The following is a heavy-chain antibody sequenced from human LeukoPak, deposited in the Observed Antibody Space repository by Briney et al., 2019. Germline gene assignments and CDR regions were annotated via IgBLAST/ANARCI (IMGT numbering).Heavy chain of an antibody. V-gene: IGHV4-39*07. J-gene: IGHJ3*02. CDR3: ARDWPPGYYGSGNSDAFDI. CDR2: IYYSGST. D-gene: IGHD3-10*01. Sequence: PSETLSLTCTVSGGSISSSSYYWGWIRQPPGKGLEWIGSIYYSGSTYYNPSLKSRVTISVDTSKNQFSLKLSSVTAADTAVYYCARDWPPGYYGSGNSDAFDIWGQGTMVTVSS. CDR1: GGSISSSSYY.